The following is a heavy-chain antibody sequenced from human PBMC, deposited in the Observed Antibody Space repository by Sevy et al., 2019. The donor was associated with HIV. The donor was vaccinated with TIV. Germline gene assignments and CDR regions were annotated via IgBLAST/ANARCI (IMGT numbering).Heavy chain of an antibody. J-gene: IGHJ4*02. Sequence: GGSLRLSCAASGFTFSTYSMNWVRQAPGKGLEWVSSISSRSCHIYYAGSVKGRFTVSRDNAKNSVYLQMNSLRAEDTAMYYCTRARGDVAASGDYWGQGTLVTVSS. CDR1: GFTFSTYS. CDR2: ISSRSCHI. CDR3: TRARGDVAASGDY. D-gene: IGHD6-13*01. V-gene: IGHV3-21*06.